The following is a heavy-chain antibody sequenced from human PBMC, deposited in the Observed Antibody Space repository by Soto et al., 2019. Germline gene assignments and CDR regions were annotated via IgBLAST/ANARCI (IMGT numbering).Heavy chain of an antibody. CDR2: ISYDGSNK. CDR1: GFTFSSYG. Sequence: GGSPRLSCAASGFTFSSYGMHWVRQAPDKGLEWVAVISYDGSNKYYADSVKGRFTISRDNSKNTLYLQMNSLRAEDTAVYYCAKYYYDSSGYPYYFDYWGQGTRVTVSS. CDR3: AKYYYDSSGYPYYFDY. J-gene: IGHJ4*02. V-gene: IGHV3-30*18. D-gene: IGHD3-22*01.